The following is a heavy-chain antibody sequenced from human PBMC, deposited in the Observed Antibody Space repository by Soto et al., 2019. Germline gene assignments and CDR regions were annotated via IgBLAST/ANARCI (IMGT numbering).Heavy chain of an antibody. CDR1: GGTFSSYA. Sequence: GASVKVSCKASGGTFSSYAISWVRQAPGQGLEWMGGIIPIFGTANYAQKFQGRVTITADKSTSTAYMELSSLRSEDTAVYYCASGNSGWDFDYWGQGTLVTVSS. V-gene: IGHV1-69*06. D-gene: IGHD6-19*01. J-gene: IGHJ4*02. CDR3: ASGNSGWDFDY. CDR2: IIPIFGTA.